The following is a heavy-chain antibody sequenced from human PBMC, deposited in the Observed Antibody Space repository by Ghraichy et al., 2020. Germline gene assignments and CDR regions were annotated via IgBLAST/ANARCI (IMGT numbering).Heavy chain of an antibody. CDR3: ARGQYYYDSSGYYYWFDP. V-gene: IGHV4-30-2*01. CDR1: GGSISSGGYS. CDR2: IYHSGST. D-gene: IGHD3-22*01. Sequence: SETLSLTCTVSGGSISSGGYSWSWIRQPPGKGLEWIGYIYHSGSTYYNPSLKSRVTISVDRSKNQFSLKLSSVTAADTAVYYCARGQYYYDSSGYYYWFDPWGQGTLVTVSS. J-gene: IGHJ5*02.